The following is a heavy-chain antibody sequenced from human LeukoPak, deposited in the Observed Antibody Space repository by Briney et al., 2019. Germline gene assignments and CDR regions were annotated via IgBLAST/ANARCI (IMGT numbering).Heavy chain of an antibody. V-gene: IGHV4-34*01. CDR3: ARGKGTLSY. CDR2: IHHSGYT. J-gene: IGHJ4*02. CDR1: GGSFSGFY. Sequence: PSETLSLTCAVSGGSFSGFYWSWIRQPPRKGLEWIGEIHHSGYTNYHPSPKSRVAISVDTSKKQFSLKLSSVTAADTAVYYCARGKGTLSYWGQGTLVSVSS.